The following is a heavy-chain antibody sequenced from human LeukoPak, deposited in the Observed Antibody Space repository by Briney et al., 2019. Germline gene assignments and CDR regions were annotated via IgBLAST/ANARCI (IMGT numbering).Heavy chain of an antibody. J-gene: IGHJ4*02. V-gene: IGHV3-23*01. CDR2: ISGSRNNT. Sequence: GGSLRLSCAASGFTFSSYAMAWVRQAPGKGLEWVSAISGSRNNTYYADSVKSRFTISRDNSKNTLYLQMNSLRAEDTAVYYCAKWGCSGGSCYHFDDWGQGTLVTVSS. CDR3: AKWGCSGGSCYHFDD. CDR1: GFTFSSYA. D-gene: IGHD2-15*01.